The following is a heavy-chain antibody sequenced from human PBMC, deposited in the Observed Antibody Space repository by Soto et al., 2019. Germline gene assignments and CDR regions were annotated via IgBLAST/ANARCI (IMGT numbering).Heavy chain of an antibody. CDR2: ISAYNGNT. CDR1: GYTFISYG. CDR3: AITEREVIAAAVTDRYGMDV. V-gene: IGHV1-18*01. Sequence: QGQLVQSGAEVKKPGASVKVSCRASGYTFISYGISWVRQAPGQGLEWMGWISAYNGNTNYGKKFQGRVTKSTETSTSTPYMELRSLKPEDTGVYYGAITEREVIAAAVTDRYGMDVWGQGTTVTVSS. D-gene: IGHD6-13*01. J-gene: IGHJ6*02.